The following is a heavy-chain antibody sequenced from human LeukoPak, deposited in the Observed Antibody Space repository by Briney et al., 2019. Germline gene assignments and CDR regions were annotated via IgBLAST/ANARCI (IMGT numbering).Heavy chain of an antibody. CDR2: IGSSGGST. J-gene: IGHJ3*01. V-gene: IGHV3-23*01. D-gene: IGHD5-24*01. CDR3: VKDIQLST. Sequence: RGPRRLSQGAGGSSFITAGMTQTRQTAGYGLEWVSLIGSSGGSTYYADSVKGRFTISRDNSNHTLSLQMNSLRVEDTAIYYCVKDIQLSTWGLGTMVTVSS. CDR1: GSSFITAG.